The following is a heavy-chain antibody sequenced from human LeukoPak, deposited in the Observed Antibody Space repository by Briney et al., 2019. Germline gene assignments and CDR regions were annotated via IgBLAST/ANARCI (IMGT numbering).Heavy chain of an antibody. CDR1: GFTFRSYW. J-gene: IGHJ5*02. V-gene: IGHV3-7*01. CDR2: IKQDGGET. D-gene: IGHD3-10*01. CDR3: ARGGQAGTGDL. Sequence: GGSLRLSCAASGFTFRSYWMTWVRQSPGKGLEWVANIKQDGGETHHVDSVKGRFTISRDNAKDSLYLEMNSLRAEDTAVYYCARGGQAGTGDLWGQGTLVTVSS.